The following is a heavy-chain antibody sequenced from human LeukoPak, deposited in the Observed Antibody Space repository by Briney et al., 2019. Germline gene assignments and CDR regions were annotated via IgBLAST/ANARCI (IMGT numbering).Heavy chain of an antibody. J-gene: IGHJ4*02. Sequence: ASVKVSCKASGYTFTTYYLHWVRQAPGQGLEWMGMINPRGGTTIYAQKFQGRVTMTRDTPTRTVYMELSSVRSEDTAVYYCARSISIAGNDYWGQGTLVTVSS. CDR3: ARSISIAGNDY. CDR1: GYTFTTYY. D-gene: IGHD6-13*01. CDR2: INPRGGTT. V-gene: IGHV1-46*01.